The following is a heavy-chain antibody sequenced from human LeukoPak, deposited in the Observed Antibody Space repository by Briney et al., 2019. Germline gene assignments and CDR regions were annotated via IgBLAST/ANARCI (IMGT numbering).Heavy chain of an antibody. J-gene: IGHJ4*02. D-gene: IGHD3-10*01. CDR3: ARVVYGSGSAPFDY. Sequence: ASVKVSCKASGYTFTSYDINRVRQATGQGLEWMGWMNPNSGNTDYAQKFQGRVTMTRNTTPSTAYMELSSLRSEDTAVYCCARVVYGSGSAPFDYWGQGTLVTVSS. V-gene: IGHV1-8*01. CDR1: GYTFTSYD. CDR2: MNPNSGNT.